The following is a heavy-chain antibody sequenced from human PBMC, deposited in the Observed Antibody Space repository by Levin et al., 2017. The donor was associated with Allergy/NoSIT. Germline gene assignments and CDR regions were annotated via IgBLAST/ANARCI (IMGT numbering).Heavy chain of an antibody. CDR2: IYTSGST. CDR1: GGSISSGSYY. V-gene: IGHV4-61*02. D-gene: IGHD5-18*01. Sequence: PSETLSLTCTVSGGSISSGSYYWSWIRQPAGKGLEWIGRIYTSGSTNYNPSLKSRVTISVDTSKNQFSLKLSSVTAADTAVYYCARVGSYSYGYLWFDPWGQGTLVTVSS. CDR3: ARVGSYSYGYLWFDP. J-gene: IGHJ5*02.